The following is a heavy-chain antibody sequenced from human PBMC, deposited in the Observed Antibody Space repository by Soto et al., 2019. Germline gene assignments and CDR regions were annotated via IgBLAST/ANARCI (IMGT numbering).Heavy chain of an antibody. Sequence: ASVKVSCKVSGYTLTELSMHWVRQAPGKGLEWMGGFDPEDGETIYAQKFQGRVTMTEDTSTDTAYMELSSLRSEDTALYYCAKDFKGRLGDAFDIWGQGTMVTVSS. D-gene: IGHD3-9*01. CDR2: FDPEDGET. J-gene: IGHJ3*02. CDR1: GYTLTELS. CDR3: AKDFKGRLGDAFDI. V-gene: IGHV1-24*01.